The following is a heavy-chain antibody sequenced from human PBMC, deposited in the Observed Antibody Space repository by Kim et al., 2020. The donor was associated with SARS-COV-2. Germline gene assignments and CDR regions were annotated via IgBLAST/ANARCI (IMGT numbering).Heavy chain of an antibody. CDR3: ARDMPWFGELYYYYGMDV. Sequence: ASVKVSCKASGYTFTSYGISWVRQAPGQGLEWMGWISAYNGNTNYAQKLQDRVTMTTDTSTSTAYMELRSLRSDDTAVYYCARDMPWFGELYYYYGMDVWGQGTTVTVSS. J-gene: IGHJ6*02. CDR1: GYTFTSYG. CDR2: ISAYNGNT. D-gene: IGHD3-10*01. V-gene: IGHV1-18*01.